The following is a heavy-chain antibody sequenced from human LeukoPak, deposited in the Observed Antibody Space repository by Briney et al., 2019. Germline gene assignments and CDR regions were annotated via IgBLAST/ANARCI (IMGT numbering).Heavy chain of an antibody. CDR1: GFTFSDYY. CDR2: ISSGGSTI. J-gene: IGHJ6*03. V-gene: IGHV3-11*01. Sequence: GVTLRLSCAASGFTFSDYYMSWIRQAPGKGLEWFSYISSGGSTIYYADSVKVRFTISRDNAKNSLYLQMNSLRAEDTVVYYCARDVSYYYYMDVWGKGTTVTISS. CDR3: ARDVSYYYYMDV.